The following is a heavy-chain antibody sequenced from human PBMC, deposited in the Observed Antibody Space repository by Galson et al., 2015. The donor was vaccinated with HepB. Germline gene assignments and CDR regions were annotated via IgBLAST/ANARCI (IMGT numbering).Heavy chain of an antibody. CDR1: GFTFSSYA. CDR2: ISYDERNK. J-gene: IGHJ6*02. Sequence: SLRLSCAASGFTFSSYALHWVRQAPGKGLEWVAVISYDERNKNYADSVKGRFTISRDESRNTLHLQMNSLRAEDTAVYYCARDKDPSRSWVDGLIYYGLAVWGQGTTVTVSS. CDR3: ARDKDPSRSWVDGLIYYGLAV. D-gene: IGHD6-13*01. V-gene: IGHV3-30*04.